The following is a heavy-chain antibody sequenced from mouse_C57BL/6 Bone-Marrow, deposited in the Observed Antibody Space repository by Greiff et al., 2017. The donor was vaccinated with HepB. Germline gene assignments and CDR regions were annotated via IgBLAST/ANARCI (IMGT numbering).Heavy chain of an antibody. V-gene: IGHV1-78*01. J-gene: IGHJ2*01. CDR2: IYPRDGST. D-gene: IGHD4-1*01. CDR1: GYTFTDHT. CDR3: ARVDWDVPFVDY. Sequence: VQLQQSDAELVKPGASVKISCKVSGYTFTDHTIHWMKQRPEQGLEWIGYIYPRDGSTKYNEKFKGKATLTADKTSSTAYMQLNSLTSEDSAVYFGARVDWDVPFVDYGGRGTTLTVSS.